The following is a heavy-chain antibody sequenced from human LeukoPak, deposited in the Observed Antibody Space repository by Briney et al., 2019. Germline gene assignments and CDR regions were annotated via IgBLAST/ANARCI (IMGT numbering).Heavy chain of an antibody. D-gene: IGHD6-19*01. CDR1: GFTFSSYW. V-gene: IGHV3-7*03. Sequence: PGGSLGLSCAASGFTFSSYWMSWVRQALGKGLEWVANIKQDGSEKYYVDSVKGRFTISRDNAKNSLYLQMNSLRAEDTAVYYCARDVVSSGWDAFDIWGQGTMVTVSS. CDR3: ARDVVSSGWDAFDI. CDR2: IKQDGSEK. J-gene: IGHJ3*02.